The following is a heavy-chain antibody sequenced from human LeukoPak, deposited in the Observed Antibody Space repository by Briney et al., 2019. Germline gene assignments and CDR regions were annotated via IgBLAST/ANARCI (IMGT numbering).Heavy chain of an antibody. CDR1: GFTFSSYD. D-gene: IGHD2-15*01. V-gene: IGHV3-33*01. CDR3: ARDRSGTFDY. CDR2: IWYDGSNK. J-gene: IGHJ4*02. Sequence: GGSLRLSCAASGFTFSSYDMHWVRQAPGKGLEWVALIWYDGSNKYCADSVKGRFTISRDNSRNTLYLQMNSLRAEDTAVYCCARDRSGTFDYWGQGTLVTVSS.